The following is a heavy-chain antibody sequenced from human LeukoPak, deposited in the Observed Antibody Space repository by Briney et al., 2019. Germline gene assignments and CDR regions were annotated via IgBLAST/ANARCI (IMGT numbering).Heavy chain of an antibody. D-gene: IGHD1-26*01. CDR1: GFTFSSYG. CDR3: ARELPPLVKYSFDY. CDR2: IWSGGSNR. V-gene: IGHV3-33*01. J-gene: IGHJ4*02. Sequence: PGGSLRLSCAASGFTFSSYGMHWVRQAPGKGLEGVAVIWSGGSNRFYADSVTGRFTISRDNSKNTLYLQMNSLRAEDTALYYCARELPPLVKYSFDYWGQGTLVTVSS.